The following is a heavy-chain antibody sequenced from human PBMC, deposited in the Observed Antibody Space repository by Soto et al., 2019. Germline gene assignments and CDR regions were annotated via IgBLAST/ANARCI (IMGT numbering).Heavy chain of an antibody. D-gene: IGHD2-2*01. Sequence: SETLSLTCTVSGGSISSYYWSWIRQPPGKGLEWIGYIYYSGSTNYNPSLKSRVTISVDTSKNQFSLKLSSVTAADTAVYYCARVKRVVVVPADPLSYYYGMDVWGQGTTVTVS. CDR2: IYYSGST. CDR1: GGSISSYY. CDR3: ARVKRVVVVPADPLSYYYGMDV. V-gene: IGHV4-59*01. J-gene: IGHJ6*02.